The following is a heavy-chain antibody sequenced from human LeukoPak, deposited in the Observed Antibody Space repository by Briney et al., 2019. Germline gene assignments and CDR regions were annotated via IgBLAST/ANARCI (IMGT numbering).Heavy chain of an antibody. V-gene: IGHV4-4*02. CDR1: GGSISNTYW. CDR3: ARGYCSGGSCYSLGSRDRLPLDP. J-gene: IGHJ5*02. Sequence: PSGTLSLTCVVSGGSISNTYWWTWVRQPPGKGLEWIGEIYHSGSTNYNPPLKSRAIISVDTSKQQFSLRLTSMTAADAAVYYCARGYCSGGSCYSLGSRDRLPLDPWGPGTLVSVSS. D-gene: IGHD2-15*01. CDR2: IYHSGST.